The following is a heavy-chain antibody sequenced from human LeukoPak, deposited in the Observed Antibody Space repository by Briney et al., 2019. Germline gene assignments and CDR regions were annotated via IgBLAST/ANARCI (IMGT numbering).Heavy chain of an antibody. J-gene: IGHJ4*02. Sequence: PGGSLRLSCAASGFTFSSYSMNWVRQAPGKGLEWVSSISSSSSYIYYADSVKGRFTISRDNAKNSLYLQMNSLRAEDTAVYYCARNPWFYCSSTSCYTPIYYFDYWGQGTLVTVSS. D-gene: IGHD2-2*02. V-gene: IGHV3-21*01. CDR1: GFTFSSYS. CDR3: ARNPWFYCSSTSCYTPIYYFDY. CDR2: ISSSSSYI.